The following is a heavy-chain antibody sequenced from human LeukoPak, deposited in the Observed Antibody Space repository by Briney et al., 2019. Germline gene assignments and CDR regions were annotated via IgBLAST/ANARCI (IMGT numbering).Heavy chain of an antibody. CDR1: GGSISSYY. J-gene: IGHJ4*02. D-gene: IGHD1-7*01. CDR3: ASTEWNYAR. CDR2: IHYSGST. Sequence: SETLSLTCTVSGGSISSYYWSWFRQPPGKGLEWIGYIHYSGSTNYNPSLRSRVTISVDTSKNQSSLRLSSVTAADTAVYYCASTEWNYARWGQGTLVTVSS. V-gene: IGHV4-59*08.